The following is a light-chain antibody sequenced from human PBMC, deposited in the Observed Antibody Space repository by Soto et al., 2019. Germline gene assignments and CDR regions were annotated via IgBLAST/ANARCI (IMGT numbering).Light chain of an antibody. CDR2: GAS. J-gene: IGKJ3*01. Sequence: EIVMTQAPVTLSVSHGDSATLSCRASQSVISNLAWYQQKPGQAPRLLIYGASTRATGIPDRFSGSGSGTEFTHTTSSPQSGDFAVYYCQQYNRWPFTFGPGTKVDIK. CDR1: QSVISN. V-gene: IGKV3-15*01. CDR3: QQYNRWPFT.